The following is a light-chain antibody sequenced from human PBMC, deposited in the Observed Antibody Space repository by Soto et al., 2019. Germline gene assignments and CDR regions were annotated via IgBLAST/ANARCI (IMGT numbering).Light chain of an antibody. Sequence: EIVLTQSPATLSLSPGERVTLSCRASQSVSKFLAWYHQRPGQAPRLLMYDVSNRATGIPARFSGSGSGTDFTLTISGLEPEDVAVYYCQHRSNFGPGTKVDIK. CDR1: QSVSKF. J-gene: IGKJ3*01. CDR3: QHRSN. CDR2: DVS. V-gene: IGKV3-11*01.